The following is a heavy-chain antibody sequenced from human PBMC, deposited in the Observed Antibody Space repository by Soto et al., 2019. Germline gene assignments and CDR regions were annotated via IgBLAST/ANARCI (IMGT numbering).Heavy chain of an antibody. J-gene: IGHJ4*02. CDR2: IKQDGSEK. CDR1: GFTFSTFW. D-gene: IGHD6-19*01. V-gene: IGHV3-7*04. Sequence: GGSLRLSCAASGFTFSTFWMNWVRQAPGKGLEWVANIKQDGSEKYYVDSVKGRFSISRDNAKDSLYLQMNSLRAEDTAVYYCTGGRGWLFVDWGQGTLVTVAS. CDR3: TGGRGWLFVD.